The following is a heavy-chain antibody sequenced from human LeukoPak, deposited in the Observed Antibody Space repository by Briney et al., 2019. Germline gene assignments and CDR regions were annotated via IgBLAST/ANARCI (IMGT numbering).Heavy chain of an antibody. V-gene: IGHV3-11*04. CDR2: ISRSATII. CDR1: GFTFGDYA. CDR3: ARDPKGSGWYGRFDY. Sequence: PGGSLRLSCTASGFTFGDYAMSWIRQAPGKGLEWVSYISRSATIIYYRESVKGRFTISRDDAKNSVYLQLNSLRAEDTAVYYCARDPKGSGWYGRFDYWGQGTLVTVSS. D-gene: IGHD6-19*01. J-gene: IGHJ4*02.